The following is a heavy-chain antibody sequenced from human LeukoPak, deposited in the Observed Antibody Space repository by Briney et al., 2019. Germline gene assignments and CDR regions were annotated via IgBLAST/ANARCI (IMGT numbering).Heavy chain of an antibody. CDR1: GGSISTYY. D-gene: IGHD5-18*01. V-gene: IGHV4-59*01. Sequence: SETLSLTCIVSGGSISTYYWSWIRQPPGKGLEWIGYIYHSGSTKYNPSLKSRVTISIDTSKNQFSLKLSSVTAADTAVYYCARVPDTAMGLFDYWGQGTLVTVSS. CDR3: ARVPDTAMGLFDY. CDR2: IYHSGST. J-gene: IGHJ4*02.